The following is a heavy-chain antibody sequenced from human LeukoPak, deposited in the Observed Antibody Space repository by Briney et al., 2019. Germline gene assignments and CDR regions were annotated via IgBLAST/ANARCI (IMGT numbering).Heavy chain of an antibody. CDR3: ARFSRPVARVYYYYMDV. CDR1: GYTFTSYD. D-gene: IGHD2/OR15-2a*01. CDR2: MNPNSGNT. J-gene: IGHJ6*03. V-gene: IGHV1-8*01. Sequence: ASVKVSCKASGYTFTSYDINLVRQATGQGLEWMGWMNPNSGNTGYAQKFQGRVTMTRNTSISTAYMELSRLRSEDTAVYYCARFSRPVARVYYYYMDVWGKGTTVTVSS.